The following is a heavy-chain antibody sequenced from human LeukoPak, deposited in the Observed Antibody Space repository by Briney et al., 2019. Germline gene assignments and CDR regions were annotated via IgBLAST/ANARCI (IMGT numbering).Heavy chain of an antibody. CDR1: GFTFRSYA. CDR3: AKGSSGYFVDL. J-gene: IGHJ5*02. CDR2: ISPTDGTT. Sequence: PGGSLRLSCAASGFTFRSYAMNWVRQAPGKGLEWVSAISPTDGTTFYADFVKGRFTISRDNSKNTLFLQMNSLRAEDTALYYCAKGSSGYFVDLWGQGTLVTVSS. D-gene: IGHD3-22*01. V-gene: IGHV3-23*01.